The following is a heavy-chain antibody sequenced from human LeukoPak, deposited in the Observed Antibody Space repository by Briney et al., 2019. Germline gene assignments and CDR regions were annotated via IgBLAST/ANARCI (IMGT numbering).Heavy chain of an antibody. Sequence: GESLKISCKGSGYSFTSYWIGWVRQMPGKGLEWMGIIYPGDSDTRYSPSFQGQVTISAGQSISTAYLQWSSLKASDTAMYYCARLPIIEYSSSHWFDPWGQGTLVTVSS. J-gene: IGHJ5*02. V-gene: IGHV5-51*01. CDR1: GYSFTSYW. CDR3: ARLPIIEYSSSHWFDP. CDR2: IYPGDSDT. D-gene: IGHD6-6*01.